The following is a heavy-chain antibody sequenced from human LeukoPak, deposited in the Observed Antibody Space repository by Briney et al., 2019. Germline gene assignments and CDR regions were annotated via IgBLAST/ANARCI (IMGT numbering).Heavy chain of an antibody. CDR1: GFTFSTYW. CDR3: ARVYYVYFDY. Sequence: PGGSLRLSCAASGFTFSTYWMHWVRQAPGKGLVWVSRINTAGSSTSYADSVKGRFTISRDNAKNTLYLQMNSLRAEDTAVYYCARVYYVYFDYWGQGTLVTVSS. V-gene: IGHV3-74*01. CDR2: INTAGSST. D-gene: IGHD3-10*02. J-gene: IGHJ4*02.